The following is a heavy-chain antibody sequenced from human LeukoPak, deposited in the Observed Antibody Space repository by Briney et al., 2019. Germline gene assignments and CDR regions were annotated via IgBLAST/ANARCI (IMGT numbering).Heavy chain of an antibody. CDR1: GGSISSYY. D-gene: IGHD6-13*01. CDR2: IYTSGRT. CDR3: ARVNGYSSSWYTTNYYYYYYMDV. J-gene: IGHJ6*03. V-gene: IGHV4-4*07. Sequence: SETLSLTCTVCGGSISSYYWSWIRQPAGKGLEWIGRIYTSGRTNYNPSLKSRVTMSVDTSKNQFSLKLSSVTAADTAVYYCARVNGYSSSWYTTNYYYYYYMDVWGKGTTVTISS.